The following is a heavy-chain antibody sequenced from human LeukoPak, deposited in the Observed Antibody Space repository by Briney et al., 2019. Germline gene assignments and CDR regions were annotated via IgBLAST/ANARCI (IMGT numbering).Heavy chain of an antibody. Sequence: GGSLRLSCAASGFTLSSYWMSWVRLAPGKGLEWVANVKQDGSEKYYVDSVKGRFTISRDNAKNSLFLQMNGLRAEDTAVYYCARALDTSSSRYQPFEYWGQGTLVTVSS. J-gene: IGHJ4*02. CDR1: GFTLSSYW. CDR3: ARALDTSSSRYQPFEY. D-gene: IGHD2-2*01. V-gene: IGHV3-7*01. CDR2: VKQDGSEK.